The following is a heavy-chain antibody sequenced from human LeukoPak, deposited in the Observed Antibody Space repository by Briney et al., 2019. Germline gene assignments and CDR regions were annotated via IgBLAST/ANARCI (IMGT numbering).Heavy chain of an antibody. CDR1: GGSISGYY. V-gene: IGHV4-59*01. Sequence: PSETLSLTCTVSGGSISGYYLTWIRQPPGRALEWIGNFYYSGDTKYNPSLKGRVTIVIEASKKQFSLKLTSITAADTAVYYCARAAQKYSSASTYDYWGQGNLVTVSS. D-gene: IGHD6-6*01. CDR3: ARAAQKYSSASTYDY. J-gene: IGHJ4*02. CDR2: FYYSGDT.